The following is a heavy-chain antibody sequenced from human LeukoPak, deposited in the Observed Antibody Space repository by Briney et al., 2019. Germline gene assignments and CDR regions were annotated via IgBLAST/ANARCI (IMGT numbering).Heavy chain of an antibody. Sequence: PGGSLRLSCAASRFTFSSYGMHWVRQTPGKGREWVAFIRHDGSYQQYADSVKGRFTVSRDNSKDTVYLQMNGLRTEDTAVYYCAKNRDSSDYPRDFDYWGQGSLVTVSS. D-gene: IGHD3-22*01. V-gene: IGHV3-30*02. CDR1: RFTFSSYG. J-gene: IGHJ4*02. CDR2: IRHDGSYQ. CDR3: AKNRDSSDYPRDFDY.